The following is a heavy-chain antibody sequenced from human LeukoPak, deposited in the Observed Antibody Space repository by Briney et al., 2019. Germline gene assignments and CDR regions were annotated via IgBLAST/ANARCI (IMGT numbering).Heavy chain of an antibody. CDR1: GFTYSSYV. CDR2: ISYDGSNK. V-gene: IGHV3-30*04. CDR3: ARDPYY. Sequence: GGSLRLSCAASGFTYSSYVMNWVRQAPGKGLEWVAVISYDGSNKYYADSVKGRFTISRDNSKNTVYLQMNSLRAEDTATYYCARDPYYWGQGTLVTVSS. J-gene: IGHJ4*02.